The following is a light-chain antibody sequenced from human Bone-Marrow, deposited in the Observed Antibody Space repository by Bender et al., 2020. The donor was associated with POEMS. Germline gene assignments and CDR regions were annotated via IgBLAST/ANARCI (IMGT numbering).Light chain of an antibody. CDR1: GSNIGGYP. CDR2: TNN. CDR3: CSYAVSYTWV. J-gene: IGLJ3*02. Sequence: QSVLTQPPSVSGTPGQRVTISCSGSGSNIGGYPVNWYQQLPGTAPRLLIYTNNERPSGVPDRFSGSKSGTSASLTISGLQAEDEADYYCCSYAVSYTWVFGGGTTVTVL. V-gene: IGLV1-44*01.